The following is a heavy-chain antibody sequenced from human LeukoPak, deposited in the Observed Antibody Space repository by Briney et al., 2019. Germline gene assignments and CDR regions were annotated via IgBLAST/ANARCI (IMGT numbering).Heavy chain of an antibody. D-gene: IGHD3-3*01. CDR2: INPSSGGT. CDR1: GYTFTSYA. J-gene: IGHJ3*02. Sequence: ASVKVSCKASGYTFTSYAMHWVRQAPGQGLEWMGWINPSSGGTNYAQKFQGRVTMTRDTSISTAYMELSRLRSDDTAVYYCARLTYYDFWSGYNYAFDIWGQGTMVTVSS. V-gene: IGHV1-2*02. CDR3: ARLTYYDFWSGYNYAFDI.